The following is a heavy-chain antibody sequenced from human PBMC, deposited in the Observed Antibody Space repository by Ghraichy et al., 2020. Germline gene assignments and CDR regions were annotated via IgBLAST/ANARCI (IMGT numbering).Heavy chain of an antibody. CDR1: GFTFSSYV. J-gene: IGHJ6*02. Sequence: LSLTCAASGFTFSSYVMHWVRQAPGKGLEWVAVISYDAGNKYHADSVKGRFTISRDNSKNMLYLEMNSLRAEDTAVYYCAKDYYGDYDSYYYAMDVWGQGTTVTVSS. V-gene: IGHV3-30*18. D-gene: IGHD4-17*01. CDR3: AKDYYGDYDSYYYAMDV. CDR2: ISYDAGNK.